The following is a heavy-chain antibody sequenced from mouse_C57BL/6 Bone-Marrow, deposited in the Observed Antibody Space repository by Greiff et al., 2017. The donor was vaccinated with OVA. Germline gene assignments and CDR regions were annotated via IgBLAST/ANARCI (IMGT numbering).Heavy chain of an antibody. CDR3: ARYGHNGGWCAY. Sequence: VKLMESGPGLVAPSQSLSITCTVSGFSLTSSALSLVRQPPGKGLEWLWVIWTGGGTNYNSALKSRLSISKDNSKSQVFLKMNSLQTDDTARYDCARYGHNGGWCAYWGQGTLVTVSA. CDR2: IWTGGGT. CDR1: GFSLTSSA. J-gene: IGHJ3*01. V-gene: IGHV2-9-1*01. D-gene: IGHD1-1*02.